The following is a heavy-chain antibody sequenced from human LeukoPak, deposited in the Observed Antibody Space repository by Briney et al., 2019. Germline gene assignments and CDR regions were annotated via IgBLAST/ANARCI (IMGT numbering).Heavy chain of an antibody. V-gene: IGHV3-7*03. CDR1: GFTFSSHW. Sequence: GRSLRLSCAASGFTFSSHWMSWIRQAPGQGMEWVANIKQDESEKFYVDSVKGRFTISRDNSKNTLYLEMNSLSPDDTAVYYCARGVEPLAANTLAYWGQGTLVTVSS. CDR3: ARGVEPLAANTLAY. D-gene: IGHD1-14*01. CDR2: IKQDESEK. J-gene: IGHJ4*02.